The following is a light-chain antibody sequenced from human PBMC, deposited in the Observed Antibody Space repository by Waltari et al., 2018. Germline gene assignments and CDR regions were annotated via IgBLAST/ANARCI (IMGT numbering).Light chain of an antibody. J-gene: IGLJ1*01. CDR3: SAYAGSNNYV. CDR2: GVS. CDR1: SSDVGGYNY. V-gene: IGLV2-8*01. Sequence: QSALTQPPSASGSPGQSVTISCTGTSSDVGGYNYVSWYQQHPGKAPKLMIYGVSKRPSGVPYRFAGSKSGNTSSLTVSGLQAEDVADYYCSAYAGSNNYVFGTGTKVTVL.